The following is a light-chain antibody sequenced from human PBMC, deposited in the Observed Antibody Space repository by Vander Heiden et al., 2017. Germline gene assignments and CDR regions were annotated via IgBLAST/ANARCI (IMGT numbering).Light chain of an antibody. V-gene: IGKV1-9*01. CDR3: QQRNSYPPWIT. J-gene: IGKJ5*01. CDR2: AAS. CDR1: QGISSY. Sequence: IQLTQSPSSLSASVGDRVTITCRASQGISSYLAWYQQKPGKAPKLLIYAASTLQSGVPSRFSGSGSGTDFTLTISSLQPEDFATYYCQQRNSYPPWITFGQGTRLEIK.